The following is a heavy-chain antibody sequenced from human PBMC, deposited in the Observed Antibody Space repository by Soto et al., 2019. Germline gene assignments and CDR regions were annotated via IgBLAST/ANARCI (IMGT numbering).Heavy chain of an antibody. CDR3: AKKEPISTYFYFYAMDV. J-gene: IGHJ6*02. V-gene: IGHV3-23*01. D-gene: IGHD1-26*01. CDR2: ISGSGGST. Sequence: PGGSLRLSCAASGFTFSSYAMSWVRQAPGKGLEWVSAISGSGGSTYYADSVKGRFTISRDNSKNTLYLQMNSLRAEDTAVYYCAKKEPISTYFYFYAMDVWGQGTPVTVSS. CDR1: GFTFSSYA.